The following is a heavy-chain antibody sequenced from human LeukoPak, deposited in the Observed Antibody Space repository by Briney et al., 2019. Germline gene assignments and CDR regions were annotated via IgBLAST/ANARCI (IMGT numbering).Heavy chain of an antibody. J-gene: IGHJ3*02. CDR1: GFTFSNYP. D-gene: IGHD6-19*01. V-gene: IGHV3-23*05. CDR2: IVTSGDT. CDR3: TKRLYSSGWSAFDI. Sequence: PGGSLRLSCAAPGFTFSNYPMNWVRQAPGKGLEWVSSIVTSGDTFHADSVKGRFTISRDNSKNTLYLQMNSLRAEDTAIYYCTKRLYSSGWSAFDIWGLGTMVNVSS.